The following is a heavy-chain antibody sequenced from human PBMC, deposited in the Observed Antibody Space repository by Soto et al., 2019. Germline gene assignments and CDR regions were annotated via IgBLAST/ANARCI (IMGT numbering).Heavy chain of an antibody. V-gene: IGHV3-30-3*01. CDR2: ISYDGSNK. CDR3: ARAVIDYYYYYGMDV. Sequence: PGGSLRLSCAASGFTFSSYAMHWVRQAPGKGLEWVAVISYDGSNKYYADSVKGRFTISRDNSKNTLYLQMNSLRAEDTAVYYCARAVIDYYYYYGMDVWGQGTTVTVSS. J-gene: IGHJ6*02. D-gene: IGHD3-22*01. CDR1: GFTFSSYA.